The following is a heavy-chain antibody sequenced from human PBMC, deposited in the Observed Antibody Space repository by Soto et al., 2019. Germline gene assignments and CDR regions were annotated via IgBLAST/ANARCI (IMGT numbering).Heavy chain of an antibody. Sequence: EVQLVESGGGLVQPGGSLSLSCAASGFTFSRYWMSWVRQAPGKGLEWVANIRQDGSEKSYVDSVKGRFTISRDNAKNLLYLPMNSPRAEDPGVYFRGKNLPSLSGPPGGRFGPWGQGTLVAVSS. CDR1: GFTFSRYW. CDR3: GKNLPSLSGPPGGRFGP. V-gene: IGHV3-7*01. J-gene: IGHJ5*02. D-gene: IGHD1-26*01. CDR2: IRQDGSEK.